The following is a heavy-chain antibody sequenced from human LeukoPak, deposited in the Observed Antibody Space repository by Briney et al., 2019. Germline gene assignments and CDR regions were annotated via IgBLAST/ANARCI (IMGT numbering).Heavy chain of an antibody. V-gene: IGHV3-33*01. Sequence: GGTLRLSCAASGLTFSSYGMHWVRQAPGKGLEWVAVIWYDGSNKYYAASVKGRFTISRDNSKNKLYLQMNSLRAEDTAVYYCARGAYYYDSSGLLLGDWGQGTLVTVSS. CDR1: GLTFSSYG. CDR2: IWYDGSNK. J-gene: IGHJ4*02. CDR3: ARGAYYYDSSGLLLGD. D-gene: IGHD3-22*01.